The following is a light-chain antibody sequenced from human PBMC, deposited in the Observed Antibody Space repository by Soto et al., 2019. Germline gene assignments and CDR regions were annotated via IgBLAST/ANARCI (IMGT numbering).Light chain of an antibody. Sequence: DIQMTQSPFSLSASVGDRVTITCRASQSISSYLNWYQQKPGKAPKVLIYDASSLQSGVPSRFSGSGSGTDFTLTISSLQPEDFATYYCQQSDSTPVTFGQGTKLEIK. J-gene: IGKJ2*01. CDR2: DAS. CDR1: QSISSY. V-gene: IGKV1-39*01. CDR3: QQSDSTPVT.